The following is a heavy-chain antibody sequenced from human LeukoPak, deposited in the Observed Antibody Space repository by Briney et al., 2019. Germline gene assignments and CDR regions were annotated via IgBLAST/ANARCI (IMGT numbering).Heavy chain of an antibody. V-gene: IGHV1-8*01. CDR1: GYTFSDYD. Sequence: GASVKVSCKASGYTFSDYDVNWVRQAPGQGLEWMGWMNPTSGVTGYAQKFQGRVTMTRSMSRNTAYMELSRLRSEHTAVYFCARVVMKAFYYYYMDVWGKGTTIIISS. D-gene: IGHD2-21*01. J-gene: IGHJ6*03. CDR2: MNPTSGVT. CDR3: ARVVMKAFYYYYMDV.